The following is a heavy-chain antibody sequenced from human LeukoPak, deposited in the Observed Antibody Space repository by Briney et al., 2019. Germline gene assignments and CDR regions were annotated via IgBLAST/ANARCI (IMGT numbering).Heavy chain of an antibody. CDR3: ARHPAYCSSTSCDLGYFQH. J-gene: IGHJ1*01. D-gene: IGHD2-2*01. V-gene: IGHV4-39*01. Sequence: WVRQAPGKGLEWSGSIYYSGSTYYNPSLKSRVTISVDTSKNQFSLKLSSVTAADTAVYYCARHPAYCSSTSCDLGYFQHWGQGTLVTVSS. CDR2: IYYSGST.